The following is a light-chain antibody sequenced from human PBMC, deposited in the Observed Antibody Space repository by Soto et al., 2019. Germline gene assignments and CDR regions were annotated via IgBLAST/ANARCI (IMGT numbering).Light chain of an antibody. J-gene: IGLJ7*01. CDR2: EDN. CDR3: GTWDSSLNVAV. V-gene: IGLV1-51*02. Sequence: QSVLTQPPSVSAAPGQKVTISCSGSSSNIGNNFVSWYQQLPGTAPKLLIYEDNKRPSGIPDRFSGSKSGTSSTLGITGLQTGDEADYYCGTWDSSLNVAVFGGGTQLTVL. CDR1: SSNIGNNF.